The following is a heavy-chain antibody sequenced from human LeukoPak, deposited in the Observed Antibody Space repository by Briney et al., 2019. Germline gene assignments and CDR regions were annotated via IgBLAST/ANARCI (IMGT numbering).Heavy chain of an antibody. CDR1: GGTFSSYA. V-gene: IGHV1-69*13. CDR3: ARARGTYYYDSSGYGANAFDI. CDR2: IIPIFGTA. D-gene: IGHD3-22*01. Sequence: SVKVSCKASGGTFSSYAISRVRQAPGQGLEWMGGIIPIFGTANYAQKFQGRVTITADESTSTAYMELSSLRSEDTAVYYCARARGTYYYDSSGYGANAFDIWGQGTMVTVSS. J-gene: IGHJ3*02.